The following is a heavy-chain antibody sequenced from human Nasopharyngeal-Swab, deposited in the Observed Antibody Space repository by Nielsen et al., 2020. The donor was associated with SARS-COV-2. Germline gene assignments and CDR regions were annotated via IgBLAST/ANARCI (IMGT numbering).Heavy chain of an antibody. CDR2: INHSGST. V-gene: IGHV4-34*01. J-gene: IGHJ6*02. CDR1: GGSFSGYY. Sequence: SETLSLTCAVYGGSFSGYYWSWIRQPPGKGLEWIGEINHSGSTNYNPSLKSRVTIPVDTSKNQFSLKLSSVTAADTAVYYCARNHYYGSGSYYPLYYYYCGVDVWGQGTTVTVSS. CDR3: ARNHYYGSGSYYPLYYYYCGVDV. D-gene: IGHD3-10*01.